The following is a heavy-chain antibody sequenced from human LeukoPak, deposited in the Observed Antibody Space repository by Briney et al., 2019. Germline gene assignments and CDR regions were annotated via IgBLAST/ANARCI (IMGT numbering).Heavy chain of an antibody. CDR1: GYIFTSYA. V-gene: IGHV7-4-1*02. J-gene: IGHJ4*02. Sequence: ASVKVSCKASGYIFTSYAMNWVRQAPGQGLEWMGWINTKTGNPTYAQAFTGRFVFSLDTSVSTAYLQISSLKAEDTAVYYCARASVDDSSGYYYDMVDYWGQGTLVTVSS. CDR3: ARASVDDSSGYYYDMVDY. D-gene: IGHD3-22*01. CDR2: INTKTGNP.